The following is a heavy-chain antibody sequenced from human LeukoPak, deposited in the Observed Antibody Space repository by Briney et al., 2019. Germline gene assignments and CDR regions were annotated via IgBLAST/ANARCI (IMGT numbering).Heavy chain of an antibody. D-gene: IGHD2-15*01. J-gene: IGHJ5*02. CDR3: ARGSGFDP. CDR2: ISSDSGAR. Sequence: GGSLRLSCGASGLTFSTYSMNWVRQAPGKGLEWVSYISSDSGARYYADSVKGRFTISRDNAKNSLYLQMNSLRAEDTAVYYCARGSGFDPWGQGTLVTVSS. CDR1: GLTFSTYS. V-gene: IGHV3-48*01.